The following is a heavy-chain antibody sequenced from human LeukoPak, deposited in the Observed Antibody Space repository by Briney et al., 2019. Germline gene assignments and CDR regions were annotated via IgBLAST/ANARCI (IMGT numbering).Heavy chain of an antibody. J-gene: IGHJ4*02. CDR1: GGSISSGGYS. V-gene: IGHV4-30-2*01. CDR3: ARGAVVTAGDYFDY. Sequence: SQTPSLTCAVSGGSISSGGYSWSWIRQPPGKGLEWIGYIYHSGSTYYNPSLKSRVTISVDRSKNQFSLKLSSVTAADTAVYYCARGAVVTAGDYFDYWGQGTLVTVSS. D-gene: IGHD2-21*02. CDR2: IYHSGST.